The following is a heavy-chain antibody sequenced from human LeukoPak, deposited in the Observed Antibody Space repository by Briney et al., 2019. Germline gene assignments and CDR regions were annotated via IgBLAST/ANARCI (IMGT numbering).Heavy chain of an antibody. J-gene: IGHJ6*03. CDR1: GYSFTSYW. D-gene: IGHD6-13*01. CDR2: IYPGDSDT. V-gene: IGHV5-51*01. CDR3: ARQGAAGKYYYYYMDV. Sequence: GESLKISCKGSGYSFTSYWIGWVRQMPGKGLEWMGIIYPGDSDTRYSPSFQGQVTISADKSISTAYLQWGSLKASDTAMYYCARQGAAGKYYYYYMDVWGKGTTVTVSS.